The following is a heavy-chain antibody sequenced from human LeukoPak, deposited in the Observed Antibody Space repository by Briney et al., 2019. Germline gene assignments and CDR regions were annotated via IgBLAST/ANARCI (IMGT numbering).Heavy chain of an antibody. CDR3: ARVVRWYSSGWYGYWFDP. V-gene: IGHV4-34*01. J-gene: IGHJ5*02. CDR1: GGSFSDYY. Sequence: SETLSLTCAVYGGSFSDYYWNWIRQSPGKGLEWIGEIHHSGSTNYNPSLKSRVTISVDVSKNQFSLKLSSVTAADTAVYYCARVVRWYSSGWYGYWFDPWGQGTLVTVSS. CDR2: IHHSGST. D-gene: IGHD6-19*01.